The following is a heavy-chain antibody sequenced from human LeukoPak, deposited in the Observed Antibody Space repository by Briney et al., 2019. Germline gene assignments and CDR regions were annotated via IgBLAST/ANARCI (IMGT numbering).Heavy chain of an antibody. CDR2: IYYSGST. J-gene: IGHJ6*02. Sequence: SETLSLTCTVSGGSISSSSYYWGWIRQPPGKGLEWIGYIYYSGSTNYNPSLKSRVTISVDTSKNQFSLKLSSVTAADTAVYYCARLRPPGYYYYGMDVWGQGTTVTVSS. CDR1: GGSISSSSYY. V-gene: IGHV4-61*05. CDR3: ARLRPPGYYYYGMDV.